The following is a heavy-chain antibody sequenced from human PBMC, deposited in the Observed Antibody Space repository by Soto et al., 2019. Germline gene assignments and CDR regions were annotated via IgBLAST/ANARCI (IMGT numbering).Heavy chain of an antibody. CDR2: ISSSGSTI. D-gene: IGHD6-13*01. V-gene: IGHV3-48*03. CDR1: GFTFSSYE. CDR3: ARDRVAAAKGYYYGMDV. Sequence: GGSLRLSCAASGFTFSSYEMNWVRQAPGKGLEWVSYISSSGSTIYYADSVKGRFTISRDNAKNSLYLQMNSLRAEDTAVYYCARDRVAAAKGYYYGMDVWGQGTTVTVSS. J-gene: IGHJ6*02.